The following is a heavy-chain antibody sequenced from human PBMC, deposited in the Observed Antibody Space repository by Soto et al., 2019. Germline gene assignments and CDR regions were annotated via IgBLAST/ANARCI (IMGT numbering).Heavy chain of an antibody. V-gene: IGHV4-59*02. CDR3: ARDTGNYYLDY. CDR1: GGSVSSHF. Sequence: SETLSLTCTISGGSVSSHFWSWIRQSPGKGLEWIGYIHYSGTTSYNPSLKSRVTISVDTSENQFSLKLTSVTAADTAVYYCARDTGNYYLDYWGQGTLVTVSS. J-gene: IGHJ4*02. CDR2: IHYSGTT. D-gene: IGHD1-7*01.